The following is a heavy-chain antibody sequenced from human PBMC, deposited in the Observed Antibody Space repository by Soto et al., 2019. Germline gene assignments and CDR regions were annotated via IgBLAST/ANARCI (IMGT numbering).Heavy chain of an antibody. J-gene: IGHJ4*02. CDR1: GFTFSSYG. CDR3: ARDMVARYFDWLLDY. Sequence: GGSLRLSCAASGFTFSSYGMHWVRQAPGKGLEWVAVIWYDGSNKYYADSVKGRFTISRDNSKNTLYLQMNSLRAEDTAVYYCARDMVARYFDWLLDYWGQGTLVTVSS. V-gene: IGHV3-33*01. CDR2: IWYDGSNK. D-gene: IGHD3-9*01.